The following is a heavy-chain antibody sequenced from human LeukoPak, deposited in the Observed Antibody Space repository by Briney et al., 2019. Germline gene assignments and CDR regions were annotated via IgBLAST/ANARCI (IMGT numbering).Heavy chain of an antibody. V-gene: IGHV4-59*01. D-gene: IGHD6-19*01. CDR3: ARGTQLLYSSGWYRREKYFQH. CDR2: IYYSGST. Sequence: PSETLSLTCTVSGGSISSYYWSWIRQPPGKGLKWIGYIYYSGSTNYNPSLKSRVTISVDTSKNQFSLKLSSVTAADTAVYYCARGTQLLYSSGWYRREKYFQHWGQGTLVTVSS. J-gene: IGHJ1*01. CDR1: GGSISSYY.